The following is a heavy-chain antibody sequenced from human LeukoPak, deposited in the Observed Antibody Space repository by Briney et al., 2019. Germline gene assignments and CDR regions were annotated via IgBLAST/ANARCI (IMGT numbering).Heavy chain of an antibody. V-gene: IGHV3-48*03. CDR3: AREAPDAFDV. D-gene: IGHD6-6*01. CDR2: IHSSGSVI. Sequence: PGGSLRLSCAASGFTFSTYEMNWVRQAPGKGLEWISYIHSSGSVIPYADSVKGRFTISRDNAKKSLYLQMNNLRAAHTAVYYCAREAPDAFDVWGQGTLVTVSS. CDR1: GFTFSTYE. J-gene: IGHJ3*01.